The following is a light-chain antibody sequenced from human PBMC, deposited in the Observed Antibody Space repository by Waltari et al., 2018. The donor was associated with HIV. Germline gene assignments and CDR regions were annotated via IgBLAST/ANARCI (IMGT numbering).Light chain of an antibody. CDR2: SAS. V-gene: IGKV3-20*01. Sequence: EIVLTQSPGTLSLSPGERATLSCGASQSITNNFLAWYQQKPGQAPRLLIYSASSRATGIPDRFSGSGSGTDFTLTISSLEPEDFAVYYCQQCGSSPWTFGQGTKVEIK. CDR3: QQCGSSPWT. J-gene: IGKJ1*01. CDR1: QSITNNF.